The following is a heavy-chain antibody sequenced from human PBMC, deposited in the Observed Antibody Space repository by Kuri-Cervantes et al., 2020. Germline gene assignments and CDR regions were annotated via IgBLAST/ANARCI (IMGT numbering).Heavy chain of an antibody. CDR3: ARDKSD. CDR1: GYTFTQFH. Sequence: ASVQVSCKASGYTFTQFHIHWVRQAPGQGLEWMGWISAYNGNTNYAQKLQGRVTMTTDTSTSTAYMELRSLRSDDTAVYYCARDKSDWCQGTLVTVSS. CDR2: ISAYNGNT. J-gene: IGHJ4*02. V-gene: IGHV1-18*01.